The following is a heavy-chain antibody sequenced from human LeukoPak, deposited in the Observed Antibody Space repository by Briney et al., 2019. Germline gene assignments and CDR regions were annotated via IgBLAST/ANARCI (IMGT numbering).Heavy chain of an antibody. CDR3: ASSGGDYYYYYMDV. CDR2: ITPTLGTP. V-gene: IGHV1-69*13. Sequence: SVKVSCKASGGTFSRYSISWVRQAPGQGLEWMGGITPTLGTPDYSQKFQGRVTITADESTSTVYMEMSSLRSEDTAVYYCASSGGDYYYYYMDVWGTGTTVTVSS. J-gene: IGHJ6*03. D-gene: IGHD3-10*01. CDR1: GGTFSRYS.